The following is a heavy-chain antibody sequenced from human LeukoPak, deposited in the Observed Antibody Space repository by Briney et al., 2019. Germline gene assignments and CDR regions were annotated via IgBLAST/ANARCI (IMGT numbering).Heavy chain of an antibody. CDR2: MNPNSGNT. Sequence: ASVKVSCKASGYTLTSYEINWVRQATGQGLEWMGWMNPNSGNTDYAQKFQGRVTMTRDTSLNTAYLELSSLRSEDTAVYYCARGTMVRGVIIKSLLFDYWGQGTLVTVSS. CDR3: ARGTMVRGVIIKSLLFDY. J-gene: IGHJ4*02. D-gene: IGHD3-10*01. CDR1: GYTLTSYE. V-gene: IGHV1-8*01.